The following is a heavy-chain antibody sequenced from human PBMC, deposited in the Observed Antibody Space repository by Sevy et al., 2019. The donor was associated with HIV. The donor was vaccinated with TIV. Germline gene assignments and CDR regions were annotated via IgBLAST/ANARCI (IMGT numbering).Heavy chain of an antibody. J-gene: IGHJ6*04. V-gene: IGHV4-38-2*01. Sequence: SETLSLTCAVSGYSISSGYYWGWIRQPPGKGLEWIGSIYHSGSTYYNPSLKSRVTISVDTSKNKFSLKLSSVTAADTAVYYCARGYSSSPPGSMDVWGKGTTVTVSS. CDR3: ARGYSSSPPGSMDV. CDR1: GYSISSGYY. D-gene: IGHD6-13*01. CDR2: IYHSGST.